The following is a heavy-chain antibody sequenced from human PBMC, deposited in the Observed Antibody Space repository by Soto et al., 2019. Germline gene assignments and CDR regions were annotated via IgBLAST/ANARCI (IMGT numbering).Heavy chain of an antibody. J-gene: IGHJ4*02. D-gene: IGHD1-26*01. CDR1: GYTFTSYG. Sequence: GGSVKVSCKASGYTFTSYGISWVRQAPGQGLEWMGWISAYNGNTNYAQKLQGRVTMTTDTSTSTAYMELRSLRSDDTAVYYCARAPVLVGATTADYWGQGTLVTVSS. CDR2: ISAYNGNT. V-gene: IGHV1-18*04. CDR3: ARAPVLVGATTADY.